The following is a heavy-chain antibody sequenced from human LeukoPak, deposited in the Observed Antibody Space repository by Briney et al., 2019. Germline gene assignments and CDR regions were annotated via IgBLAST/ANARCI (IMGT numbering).Heavy chain of an antibody. Sequence: GASVKVSCKASGYTFTSYDINWVRQATGQGREWMGWMNPNSGNTGYAHKFQGRVTITKNTSISTAYMELSRLRSEDTAVYYCARGHPYDSSGYVDYWGQGTLVTVSS. V-gene: IGHV1-8*03. D-gene: IGHD3-22*01. CDR2: MNPNSGNT. CDR1: GYTFTSYD. J-gene: IGHJ4*02. CDR3: ARGHPYDSSGYVDY.